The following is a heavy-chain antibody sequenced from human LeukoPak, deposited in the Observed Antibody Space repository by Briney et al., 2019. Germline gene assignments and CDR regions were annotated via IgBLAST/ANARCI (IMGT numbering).Heavy chain of an antibody. CDR2: IIPIFGTA. D-gene: IGHD2-21*01. CDR3: ARVEARCRLCYFDY. Sequence: SMKVSCKASGGTFSSYAISWVRQAPGQGLEWMGGIIPIFGTANYAQKFQGRVTITADESTSTAYMELSSLRSEDTAVYYCARVEARCRLCYFDYWGQGTLVTVSS. CDR1: GGTFSSYA. V-gene: IGHV1-69*01. J-gene: IGHJ4*02.